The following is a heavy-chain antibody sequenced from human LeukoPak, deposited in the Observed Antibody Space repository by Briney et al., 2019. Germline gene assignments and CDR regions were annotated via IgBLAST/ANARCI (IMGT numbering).Heavy chain of an antibody. Sequence: SETLSLTCAVYGGSSSGYYWSWIRQPPGKGLEWIGEINHSGSTNYNPSLKSRVTISVDTSKNQFPLKLSSVTAADTAVYYCASRYYYGSGTTFDYWGQGTLVTVSS. D-gene: IGHD3-10*01. CDR1: GGSSSGYY. CDR2: INHSGST. J-gene: IGHJ4*02. V-gene: IGHV4-34*01. CDR3: ASRYYYGSGTTFDY.